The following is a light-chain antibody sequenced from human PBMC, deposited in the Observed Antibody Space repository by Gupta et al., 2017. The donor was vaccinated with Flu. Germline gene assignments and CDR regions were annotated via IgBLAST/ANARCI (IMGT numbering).Light chain of an antibody. V-gene: IGKV4-1*01. J-gene: IGKJ2*01. CDR1: QSVLYSSNSKNY. CDR2: WAS. Sequence: DIVMTQSPDSLAVSLGERATINCKSGQSVLYSSNSKNYLAWYQQKSGQPPKLLIYWASTRESGVPDRFSGSGSGTDFTLTIASLQAEDVAFYYCQQYYSTPYTFGQGTKLEIK. CDR3: QQYYSTPYT.